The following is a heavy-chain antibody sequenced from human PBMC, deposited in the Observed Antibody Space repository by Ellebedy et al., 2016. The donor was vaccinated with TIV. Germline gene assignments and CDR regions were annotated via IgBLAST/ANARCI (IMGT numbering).Heavy chain of an antibody. J-gene: IGHJ4*02. D-gene: IGHD5-12*01. CDR2: IKQDGSEK. CDR1: GFTFSNYW. V-gene: IGHV3-7*03. CDR3: ASGGYGRPFDC. Sequence: GESLKISCAASGFTFSNYWMKWVRQAPGKGLEWVANIKQDGSEKYYVDSVKGRFTISRDNAKNSLFLQMNSLRVEDTAVYFCASGGYGRPFDCWGQGTLVTVSS.